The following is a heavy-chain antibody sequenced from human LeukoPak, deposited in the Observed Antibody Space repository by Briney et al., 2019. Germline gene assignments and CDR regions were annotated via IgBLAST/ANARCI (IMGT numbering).Heavy chain of an antibody. J-gene: IGHJ4*02. CDR1: GGSFSGYY. CDR2: INHSGST. V-gene: IGHV4-34*01. CDR3: AREGGEASTVTYDY. Sequence: SETLSLTCAVYGGSFSGYYWSWIRQPPGKGLEWIGEINHSGSTNYNPSLKSRVTISVDKSKNQFSLKLSSVTAADTAVYYCAREGGEASTVTYDYWGQGTLVTVSS. D-gene: IGHD4-17*01.